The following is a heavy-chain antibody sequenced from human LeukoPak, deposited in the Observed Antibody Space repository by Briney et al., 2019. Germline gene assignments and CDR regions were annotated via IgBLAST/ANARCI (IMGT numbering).Heavy chain of an antibody. Sequence: SGPTLVKPTQTLTLTCSFSGFSLSTSGVGVGWIRQPPGKALEWLGMIYWDDDKRYNSSLSSRLTFTKDTSAKQVVLTMTNIDPADTATYFCIHAYPRVSWFDPWGQGILVTVSS. CDR2: IYWDDDK. CDR1: GFSLSTSGVG. CDR3: IHAYPRVSWFDP. J-gene: IGHJ5*02. V-gene: IGHV2-5*02. D-gene: IGHD2-21*01.